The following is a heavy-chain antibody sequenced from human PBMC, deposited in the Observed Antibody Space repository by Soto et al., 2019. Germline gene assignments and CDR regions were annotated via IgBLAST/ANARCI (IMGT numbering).Heavy chain of an antibody. CDR2: MNPNSGNT. CDR3: ARVLTTVTTPYYYYGMDV. D-gene: IGHD4-17*01. V-gene: IGHV1-8*01. Sequence: QVRLVQSGAEVKKPGASVKVSCKASGYTFTSYDINWVRQATGQGLEWMGWMNPNSGNTGYAQKFQGRVTMTRNTSISTAYMELSSLRSEDTAVYYCARVLTTVTTPYYYYGMDVWGQGTTVTVSS. J-gene: IGHJ6*02. CDR1: GYTFTSYD.